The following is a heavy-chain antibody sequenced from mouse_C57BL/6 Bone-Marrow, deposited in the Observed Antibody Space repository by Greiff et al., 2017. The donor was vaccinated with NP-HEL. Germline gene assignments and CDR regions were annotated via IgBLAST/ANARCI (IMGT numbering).Heavy chain of an antibody. Sequence: VQLQQSGPVLVKPGASVKMSCKASGYTFTDYYMNWVKQSHGKSLEWIGVINPYNGGTSYNQKFKGKATLTVDKSSSTAYMELNSLTSEDSAVYYCAIWAPSLLLPHYFDYWGQGTTLTVSS. J-gene: IGHJ2*01. CDR2: INPYNGGT. CDR3: AIWAPSLLLPHYFDY. D-gene: IGHD1-1*01. V-gene: IGHV1-19*01. CDR1: GYTFTDYY.